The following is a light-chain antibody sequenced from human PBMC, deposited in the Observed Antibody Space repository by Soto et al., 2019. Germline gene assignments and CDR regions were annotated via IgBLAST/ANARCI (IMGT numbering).Light chain of an antibody. J-gene: IGKJ4*01. CDR2: GTS. CDR3: QHYKA. CDR1: QSVSSGY. V-gene: IGKV3-20*01. Sequence: EIVLTQSPGTLSLSPGERATLSCRASQSVSSGYLACYQQKLGQAPRILIYGTSTRAAGIPDRFGGSGSGTDFTLTISRLEPEDFAVYYCQHYKAFGGGTKVEIK.